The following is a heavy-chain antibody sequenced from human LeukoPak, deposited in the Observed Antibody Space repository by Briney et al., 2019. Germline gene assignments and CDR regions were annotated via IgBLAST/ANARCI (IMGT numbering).Heavy chain of an antibody. CDR1: GGSFSGYY. CDR3: ARGGDIVVVPAAAPTNYYFDY. CDR2: INHSGST. D-gene: IGHD2-2*01. V-gene: IGHV4-34*01. J-gene: IGHJ4*02. Sequence: SETLSLTCAVYGGSFSGYYWSWIRQPPGKGLEWIGEINHSGSTNYNPSLKGRVTISVDTSKNQFSLKLSSVTAADTAVYYCARGGDIVVVPAAAPTNYYFDYWGQGTLVTVSS.